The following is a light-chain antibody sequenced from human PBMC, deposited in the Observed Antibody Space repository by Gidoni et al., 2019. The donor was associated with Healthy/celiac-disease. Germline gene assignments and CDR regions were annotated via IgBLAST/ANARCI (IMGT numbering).Light chain of an antibody. Sequence: DSQMTQSPSSLSASVGDRVTIPCRASQSISSYLNWYQQKPGTAPKLLIYAASSLQSGVPSRFSGSGSWTDFTLTISSLLPEDFATYYCQQSYSTPWTFGQGTKVEIK. CDR3: QQSYSTPWT. V-gene: IGKV1-39*01. CDR1: QSISSY. J-gene: IGKJ1*01. CDR2: AAS.